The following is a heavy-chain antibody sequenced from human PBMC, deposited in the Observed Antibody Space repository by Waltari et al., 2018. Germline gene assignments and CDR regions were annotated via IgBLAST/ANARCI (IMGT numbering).Heavy chain of an antibody. CDR2: SNSDGRST. D-gene: IGHD3-10*01. V-gene: IGHV3-74*01. CDR3: TRALWLGELYDY. Sequence: EVQLDESGGGLVQPGGSLRLSCSASGFPFTRYLRNWVRQAPGKGLVGVVRSNSDGRSTTHADSVKGRFTISRDNAKNTVYLQMNSLRVEDTAVYYCTRALWLGELYDYWGQGTLVTVSS. J-gene: IGHJ4*02. CDR1: GFPFTRYL.